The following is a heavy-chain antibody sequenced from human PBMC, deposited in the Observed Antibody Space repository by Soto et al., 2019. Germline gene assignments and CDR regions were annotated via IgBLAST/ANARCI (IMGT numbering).Heavy chain of an antibody. V-gene: IGHV4-59*01. D-gene: IGHD6-13*01. J-gene: IGHJ4*02. CDR2: VYYTETT. Sequence: SETLSLTYTVSGASISIYFYIWVRQLPGKGLESIVSVYYTETTDSNPSLKCRVTISVDTSKTQFSLNLRYVTAADTAVYYCARDLAAVPRAFDYWGRGTLVTVSS. CDR3: ARDLAAVPRAFDY. CDR1: GASISIYF.